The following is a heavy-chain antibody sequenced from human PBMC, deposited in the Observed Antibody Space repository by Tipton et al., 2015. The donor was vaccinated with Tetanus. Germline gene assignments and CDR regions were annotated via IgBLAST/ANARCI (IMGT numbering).Heavy chain of an antibody. J-gene: IGHJ4*02. D-gene: IGHD6-25*01. V-gene: IGHV5-51*01. Sequence: QSGAEVKKPGESLKISCKGSGYNFNIYWIAWVRQMPGKGLEWMGIIYPGDSDTTYSPSFEGQVTISADKSTSTAYLQMNSLRAEDTAVYYCASGSTLDYWGLGTLVTVSS. CDR1: GYNFNIYW. CDR2: IYPGDSDT. CDR3: ASGSTLDY.